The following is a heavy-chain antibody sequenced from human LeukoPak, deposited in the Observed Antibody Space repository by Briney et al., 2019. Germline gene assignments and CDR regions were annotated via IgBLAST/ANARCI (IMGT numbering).Heavy chain of an antibody. D-gene: IGHD3-10*01. CDR1: GGSISSGSYY. CDR3: ARASTGSYFFGYYYYYYMDV. V-gene: IGHV4-61*02. CDR2: IYTSGST. Sequence: PSETLSLTCTVSGGSISSGSYYWSWIRQPAGKGLEWIGRIYTSGSTNYNPSLKSRVTISVDTSKNQFSLKLSSVTAADTAVYYCARASTGSYFFGYYYYYYMDVWGKGTTVTISS. J-gene: IGHJ6*03.